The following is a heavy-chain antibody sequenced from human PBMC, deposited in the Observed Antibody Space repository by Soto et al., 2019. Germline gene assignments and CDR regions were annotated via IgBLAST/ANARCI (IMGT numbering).Heavy chain of an antibody. CDR2: INWVGDG. CDR1: GFSLSSSGVS. Sequence: QITLKESGPTLVKPTETLTLTCTFSGFSLSSSGVSVGWIRQPPGKALEWLALINWVGDGRYSPSLKSSLSLTKVNSGNHVVLTMTNMDPVATATYYRAHRPCASSDTFHNWGRGIMVTVSS. J-gene: IGHJ3*02. V-gene: IGHV2-5*02. CDR3: AHRPCASSDTFHN.